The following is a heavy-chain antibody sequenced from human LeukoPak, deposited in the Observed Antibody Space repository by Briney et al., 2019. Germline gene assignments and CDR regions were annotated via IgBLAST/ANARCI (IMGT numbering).Heavy chain of an antibody. J-gene: IGHJ4*02. Sequence: GGSLRLSCAASGFTFSSYSMNWVRQAPGKGLEWVSSISSSSSYIYYADSVKGRFTISRDNAKNSLYLQMNSLRAEDTAVYYCARAPYSSGWYRGFLDYWGQGTLVTVSS. CDR3: ARAPYSSGWYRGFLDY. D-gene: IGHD6-19*01. CDR2: ISSSSSYI. V-gene: IGHV3-21*01. CDR1: GFTFSSYS.